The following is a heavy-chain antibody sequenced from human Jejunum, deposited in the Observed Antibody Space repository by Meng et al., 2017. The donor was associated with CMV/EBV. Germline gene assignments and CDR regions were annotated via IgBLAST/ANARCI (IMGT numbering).Heavy chain of an antibody. Sequence: AASGFTFSRSWMSWVRQAPGKGLEWVANINEDENDEYYVDSMKGRFTISRDNAKTSLYLQLSSLRPEDTAVYYCARDPLRGALDYWGQGTLVTVSS. CDR2: INEDENDE. CDR3: ARDPLRGALDY. V-gene: IGHV3-7*01. CDR1: GFTFSRSW. J-gene: IGHJ4*02. D-gene: IGHD3-10*01.